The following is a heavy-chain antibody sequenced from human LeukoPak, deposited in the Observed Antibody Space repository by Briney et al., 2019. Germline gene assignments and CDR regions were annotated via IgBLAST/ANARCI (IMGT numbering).Heavy chain of an antibody. D-gene: IGHD4-17*01. Sequence: PGGSLRLSCAASGFTFSSYSMNWVRQVPGKGLEWVAFIRYDGITKFYIDSVKGRFAISRDNSKNTLSLQMNSLRTEDTAVYYCAALHTGTFVDYWGQGTLVTVSS. CDR2: IRYDGITK. CDR1: GFTFSSYS. V-gene: IGHV3-30*02. CDR3: AALHTGTFVDY. J-gene: IGHJ4*02.